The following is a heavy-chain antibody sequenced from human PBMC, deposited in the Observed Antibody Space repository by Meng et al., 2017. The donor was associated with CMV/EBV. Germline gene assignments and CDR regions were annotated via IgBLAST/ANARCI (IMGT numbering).Heavy chain of an antibody. V-gene: IGHV1-8*01. D-gene: IGHD3-3*01. CDR3: ARGRGRITIFGVVIIIGDYYYGMDV. CDR2: MNPNSGNT. Sequence: ASVTVSCKASGYTFTSYYFNWVRQATGQGLEWMGWMNPNSGNTGYAQKFQGRVTMARNTSISTAYMELSSLRSEDTAVYYCARGRGRITIFGVVIIIGDYYYGMDVWGQGTTVTVSS. CDR1: GYTFTSYY. J-gene: IGHJ6*02.